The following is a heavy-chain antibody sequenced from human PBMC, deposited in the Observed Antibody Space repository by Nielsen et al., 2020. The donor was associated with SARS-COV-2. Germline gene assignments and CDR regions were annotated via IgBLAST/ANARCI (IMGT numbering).Heavy chain of an antibody. J-gene: IGHJ6*02. D-gene: IGHD1-7*01. CDR2: INPNSGGT. CDR3: ARVELPPSYYYYGMDV. V-gene: IGHV1-2*02. Sequence: ASVKVSCKASGYTFTGYYMHWVRQAPGQGLEWMGWINPNSGGTNYAQKFQGRVTMTRDTSISTAYMELSRLRSDDTAVYYCARVELPPSYYYYGMDVWGQGTTVIVSS. CDR1: GYTFTGYY.